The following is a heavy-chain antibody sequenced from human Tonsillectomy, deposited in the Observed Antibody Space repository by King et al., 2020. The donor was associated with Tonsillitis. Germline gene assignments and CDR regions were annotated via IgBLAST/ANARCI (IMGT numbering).Heavy chain of an antibody. CDR2: INPDSGGT. Sequence: VQLVESGAEVKEPGASVKVSCEASGYTFTAYYMHWVRQAPGQGLEWMGWINPDSGGTNYAQKFQGRVTMTRDTSISTAFMELSRLRSDDTAVYYCAGGEWGLLGGSPTAYWGQGSLVTVSS. J-gene: IGHJ4*02. D-gene: IGHD1-26*01. V-gene: IGHV1-2*02. CDR3: AGGEWGLLGGSPTAY. CDR1: GYTFTAYY.